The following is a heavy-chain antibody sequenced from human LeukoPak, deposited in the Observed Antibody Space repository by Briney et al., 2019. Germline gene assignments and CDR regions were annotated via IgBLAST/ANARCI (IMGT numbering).Heavy chain of an antibody. V-gene: IGHV3-30*18. CDR1: GFPFSIYG. CDR2: ITFDGNSK. Sequence: GRSLRLSCAASGFPFSIYGMHWVRQAPGKGLEWVAIITFDGNSKSYADSVKGRFTVSRDNSKSTLYLQMSSLRTEDTAVYYCAKDLSYGSYSFDSWGQGALVTVSS. D-gene: IGHD3-10*01. CDR3: AKDLSYGSYSFDS. J-gene: IGHJ4*02.